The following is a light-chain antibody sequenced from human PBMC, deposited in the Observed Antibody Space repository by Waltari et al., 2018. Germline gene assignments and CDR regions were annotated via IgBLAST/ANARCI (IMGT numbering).Light chain of an antibody. Sequence: IQMTQSPSSLSASVGDRVTLTCRASESIGIYLNWYQQQPGKAPRILISGASNLESGVPSRFGGSGSGTDFTLTISNLQLADFATYYCQQSYRNPRTFGHGTKVDFK. J-gene: IGKJ1*01. CDR1: ESIGIY. V-gene: IGKV1-39*01. CDR3: QQSYRNPRT. CDR2: GAS.